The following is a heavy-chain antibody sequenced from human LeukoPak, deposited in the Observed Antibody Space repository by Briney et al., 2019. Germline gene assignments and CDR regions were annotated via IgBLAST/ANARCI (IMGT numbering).Heavy chain of an antibody. CDR1: GFTFDDYG. V-gene: IGHV3-20*04. D-gene: IGHD1-26*01. CDR3: ARYQSGRELLYYYYYYMDV. CDR2: INWNGGST. Sequence: GGSLRLSCAASGFTFDDYGMSWVRQAPGKGLEWVSGINWNGGSTGYADSVKGRFAISRDNAKNSLYLQMNSLRAEDTALYYCARYQSGRELLYYYYYYMDVWGKGTTVTVSS. J-gene: IGHJ6*03.